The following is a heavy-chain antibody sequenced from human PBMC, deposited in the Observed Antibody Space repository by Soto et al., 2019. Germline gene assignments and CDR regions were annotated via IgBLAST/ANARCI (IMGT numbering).Heavy chain of an antibody. CDR1: GGSFSGYY. CDR2: INHSGST. D-gene: IGHD3-3*01. J-gene: IGHJ6*03. V-gene: IGHV4-34*01. CDR3: ARVRVTIFGVVIIPHYYMDV. Sequence: SETLSLTCAVYGGSFSGYYWSWIRQPPGKGLEWIGEINHSGSTNYNPSLKSRVTISVDTSKNQFSLKLSSVTAADTAVYYCARVRVTIFGVVIIPHYYMDVWGKGTTVTVSS.